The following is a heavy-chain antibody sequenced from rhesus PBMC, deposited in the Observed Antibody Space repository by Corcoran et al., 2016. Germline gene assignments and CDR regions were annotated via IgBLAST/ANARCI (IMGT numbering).Heavy chain of an antibody. J-gene: IGHJ4*01. Sequence: EVQLVESGGGLVQPGGALRLSCAASGFTFSSYGMSWVRQAPGKGLEWVLYISNGGGSTYYADSVKGRFPISRDNSKNTLSLQMNSLGAEDAAVYYCAKRGATEGGIDYWGQEVLVTVSS. D-gene: IGHD1-26*01. CDR1: GFTFSSYG. V-gene: IGHV3S5*01. CDR2: ISNGGGST. CDR3: AKRGATEGGIDY.